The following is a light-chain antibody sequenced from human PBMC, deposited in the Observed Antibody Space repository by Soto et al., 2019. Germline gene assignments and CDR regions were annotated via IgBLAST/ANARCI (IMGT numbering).Light chain of an antibody. CDR2: DAS. V-gene: IGKV1-5*01. CDR3: QQYNSYPLT. Sequence: DIQMTQSPSTLSASVGDRVTITYRASQSISTWLAWYQQKPGKAPNLLIYDASTLESGVPSRFSGSGSGTEFTLTISSLQPDDFATYYCQQYNSYPLTFGGGTRLEIK. J-gene: IGKJ5*01. CDR1: QSISTW.